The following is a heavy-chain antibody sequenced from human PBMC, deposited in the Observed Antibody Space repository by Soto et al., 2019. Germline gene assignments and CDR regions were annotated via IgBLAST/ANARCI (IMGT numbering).Heavy chain of an antibody. CDR2: ISSSSRIT. CDR3: ARDQDIVVAPGAYGMDV. V-gene: IGHV3-48*02. D-gene: IGHD2-2*01. J-gene: IGHJ6*02. Sequence: PGGSLRLSCAASGFTLGGYEMNWVRQVPGKGLEWLSYISSSSRITYYADSVKGRFTVSRDNAKNSLYLQMNSLRDEDTAVYYCARDQDIVVAPGAYGMDVWGQGTTVTVSS. CDR1: GFTLGGYE.